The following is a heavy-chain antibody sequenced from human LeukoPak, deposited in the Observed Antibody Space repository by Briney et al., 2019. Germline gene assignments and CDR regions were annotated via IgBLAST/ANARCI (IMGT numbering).Heavy chain of an antibody. J-gene: IGHJ4*02. Sequence: ASVKVSCKASGYTFTGYYVHWVRQAPGQGLGWVGWINPHSGDTNYAQEFQGRVTMTRDTSINTVYMELSSLGSDDTAVYYCARESRDTAWSLDLWGQGTLVTVSS. CDR1: GYTFTGYY. CDR2: INPHSGDT. CDR3: ARESRDTAWSLDL. D-gene: IGHD1-1*01. V-gene: IGHV1-2*02.